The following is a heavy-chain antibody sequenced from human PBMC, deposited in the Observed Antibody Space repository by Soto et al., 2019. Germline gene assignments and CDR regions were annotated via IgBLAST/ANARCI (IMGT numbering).Heavy chain of an antibody. CDR3: AHIPNYYQYDWFDP. Sequence: QITLKESGPTLVKPTQTLTLTCTFSGFSLTTRGVGVGWIRQPPGKALECLALIYWDDDKRYSPSLQSRLSITKDTSKDQAVLTMTNVYPVDTATYYCAHIPNYYQYDWFDPWGQGTLVAVSS. CDR1: GFSLTTRGVG. V-gene: IGHV2-5*02. CDR2: IYWDDDK. J-gene: IGHJ5*02. D-gene: IGHD3-16*01.